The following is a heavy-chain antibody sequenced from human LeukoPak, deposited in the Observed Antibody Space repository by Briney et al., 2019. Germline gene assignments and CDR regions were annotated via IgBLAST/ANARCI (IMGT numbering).Heavy chain of an antibody. Sequence: SETLSLTCTVSGDSFSSSYWSWIRQPPGKGLEWIGHIYCSGSTTYNPSLKSRVTISVTKNQFSLKLSSVTAADTAVYFCARSAAGLSYGMDVWGQGTTVTVSS. CDR1: GDSFSSSY. J-gene: IGHJ6*02. CDR2: IYCSGST. CDR3: ARSAAGLSYGMDV. V-gene: IGHV4-59*08. D-gene: IGHD6-13*01.